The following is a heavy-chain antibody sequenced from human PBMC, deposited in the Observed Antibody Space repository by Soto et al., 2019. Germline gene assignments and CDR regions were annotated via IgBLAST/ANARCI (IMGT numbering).Heavy chain of an antibody. CDR3: ADIGYYDSSGYSDY. J-gene: IGHJ4*02. D-gene: IGHD3-22*01. Sequence: ESGGGVVQPGRSLRLSCAASGFTFSSYGMHWVRQAPGKGLEWVAVISYDGSNKYYADSVKGRFTISGDNSKNTLYLQMNSLRAEDTAVYYCADIGYYDSSGYSDYWGQGTLVTVSS. CDR1: GFTFSSYG. V-gene: IGHV3-30*03. CDR2: ISYDGSNK.